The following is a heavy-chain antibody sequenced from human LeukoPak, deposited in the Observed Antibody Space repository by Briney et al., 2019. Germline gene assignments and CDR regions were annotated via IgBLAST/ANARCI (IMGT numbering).Heavy chain of an antibody. Sequence: GASVKVSCKASGYTFTGYFIHWVRQAPGQGLEWMGWMNPNSGNTGYAQKFQGRVTMTRNTSISTAYMELSSLGSEDTAVYYCARVPVLRYFDWLPGPKHYYFDYWGQGTLVTVSS. J-gene: IGHJ4*02. CDR1: GYTFTGYF. CDR3: ARVPVLRYFDWLPGPKHYYFDY. CDR2: MNPNSGNT. V-gene: IGHV1-8*02. D-gene: IGHD3-9*01.